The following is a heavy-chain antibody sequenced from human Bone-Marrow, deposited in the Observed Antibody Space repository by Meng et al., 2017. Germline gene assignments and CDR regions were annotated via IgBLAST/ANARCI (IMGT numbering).Heavy chain of an antibody. D-gene: IGHD6-13*01. CDR1: GGSFSGYY. CDR3: SRGSRSSSRGSIDY. CDR2: INHSGST. Sequence: SETRSLTCAVDGGSFSGYYWSSIRQHPGKGLEWIEEINHSGSTNYNPSLKSRVTISVDTSKNQLSLKLSSVTAADTAVYYCSRGSRSSSRGSIDYWGQGTLVTVSS. V-gene: IGHV4-34*01. J-gene: IGHJ4*02.